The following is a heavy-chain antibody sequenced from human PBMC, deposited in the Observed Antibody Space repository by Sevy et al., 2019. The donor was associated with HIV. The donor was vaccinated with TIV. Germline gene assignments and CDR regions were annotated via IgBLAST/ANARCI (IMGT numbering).Heavy chain of an antibody. V-gene: IGHV3-74*03. CDR2: MRGDGRIT. D-gene: IGHD4-17*01. CDR1: GFSFSSYW. CDR3: TRGGTTLSTIEY. J-gene: IGHJ4*02. Sequence: GGSLRLSCVASGFSFSSYWMSWVRQGPGKGLVWVSHMRGDGRITTYADSVKGRFTISRDNGENTLYLQMNSLRAEDTAVYYCTRGGTTLSTIEYWGQGTLVTVSS.